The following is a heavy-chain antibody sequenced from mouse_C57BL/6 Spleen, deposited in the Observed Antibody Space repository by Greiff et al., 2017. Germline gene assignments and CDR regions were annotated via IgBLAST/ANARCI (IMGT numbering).Heavy chain of an antibody. J-gene: IGHJ4*01. Sequence: EVKLQESGAELVKPGASVKLSCTASGFNIKDYYMHWVKQRTEQGLEWIGRIDPEDGETKYAPKFQGKATITADTSSNTAYLQLSSLTSEDTAVYYCARGTTVVAEDYAMDYWGQGTSVTVSS. CDR1: GFNIKDYY. CDR2: IDPEDGET. CDR3: ARGTTVVAEDYAMDY. V-gene: IGHV14-2*01. D-gene: IGHD1-1*01.